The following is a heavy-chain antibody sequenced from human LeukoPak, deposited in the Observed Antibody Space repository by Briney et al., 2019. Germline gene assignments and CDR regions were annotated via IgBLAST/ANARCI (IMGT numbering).Heavy chain of an antibody. CDR3: ARDGGVVVAATPPI. CDR1: GFTFSSYE. Sequence: GGSLRLSCAASGFTFSSYEMNWVRQAPGKGLEWVSYISSSGSTIYYADSVKGRFTISRDNAKNSLYLRMNSLRAEDTAVYYCARDGGVVVAATPPIWGQGTMVTVSS. V-gene: IGHV3-48*03. D-gene: IGHD2-15*01. CDR2: ISSSGSTI. J-gene: IGHJ3*02.